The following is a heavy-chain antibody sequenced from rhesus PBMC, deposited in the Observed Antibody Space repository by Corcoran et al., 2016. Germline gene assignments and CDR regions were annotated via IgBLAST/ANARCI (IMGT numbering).Heavy chain of an antibody. CDR2: IYGRSGST. D-gene: IGHD3-3*01. CDR1: GASISSNS. J-gene: IGHJ4*01. CDR3: ARDFAGLDF. Sequence: QVQLQESGPGLVKPSETLPLTCAASGASISSNSWNWIRQAPGKGLEWSGRIYGRSGSTDYNPSLKSRVTISMDTSNNQFSLKLTFLTAADTAVYYCARDFAGLDFWGQGVLVTVSS. V-gene: IGHV4S2*01.